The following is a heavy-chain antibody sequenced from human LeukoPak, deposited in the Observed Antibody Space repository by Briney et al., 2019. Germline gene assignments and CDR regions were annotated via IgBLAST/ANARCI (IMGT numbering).Heavy chain of an antibody. CDR3: ARNNGMDV. Sequence: GGSLRLSCAASGFTFSSYAMSWVRQAPGKGPEWVANVNRDGSETYYLDSVKSRFTISKDNAKNSLYLQMNSLRAEDTALYHCARNNGMDVWGQGTTVIVSS. CDR1: GFTFSSYA. J-gene: IGHJ6*02. CDR2: VNRDGSET. V-gene: IGHV3-7*03.